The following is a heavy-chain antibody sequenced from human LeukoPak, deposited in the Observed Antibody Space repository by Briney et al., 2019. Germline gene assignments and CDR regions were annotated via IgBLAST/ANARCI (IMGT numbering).Heavy chain of an antibody. CDR1: GGSISSYY. D-gene: IGHD4-17*01. J-gene: IGHJ4*02. CDR2: IYYSGST. Sequence: PSETLSLTCTVSGGSISSYYWSWIRQPPGKGLEWIGSIYYSGSTYYNPFLKSRVAISVDTSKNQFSLKLSSATAADTSVYYCARQTTVTTYPYFDYWGQGTLVTVSS. V-gene: IGHV4-59*05. CDR3: ARQTTVTTYPYFDY.